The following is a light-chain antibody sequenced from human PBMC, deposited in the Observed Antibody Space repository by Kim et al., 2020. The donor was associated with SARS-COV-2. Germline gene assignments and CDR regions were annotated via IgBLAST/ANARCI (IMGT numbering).Light chain of an antibody. J-gene: IGKJ2*01. CDR1: QSVSSNY. CDR2: GAS. Sequence: SPGEKAPLSCRASQSVSSNYVAWYQQKPGRAPRLLIYGASSRASDIPDRFSGSGSGTDFTLTISRLEPEDFAVYYCQQYDTSFLYTFGQGTKLEI. V-gene: IGKV3-20*01. CDR3: QQYDTSFLYT.